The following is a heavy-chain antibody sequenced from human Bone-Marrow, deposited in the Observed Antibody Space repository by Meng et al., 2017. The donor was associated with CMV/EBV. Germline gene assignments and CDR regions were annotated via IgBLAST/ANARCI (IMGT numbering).Heavy chain of an antibody. Sequence: ESLRLSCTVSGGSISSYYWSWIRQPPGKGLEWIGYIYYSGSTNYNPSLKSRVTISVDTSKNQFSLKLSSVTAADTAVYYCARVRGLPLFDPWGQGTLVTVSS. J-gene: IGHJ5*02. CDR3: ARVRGLPLFDP. V-gene: IGHV4-59*08. CDR1: GGSISSYY. CDR2: IYYSGST. D-gene: IGHD5-18*01.